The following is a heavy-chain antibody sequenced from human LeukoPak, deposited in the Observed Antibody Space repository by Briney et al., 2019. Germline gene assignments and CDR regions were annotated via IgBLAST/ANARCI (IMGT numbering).Heavy chain of an antibody. J-gene: IGHJ4*02. V-gene: IGHV3-30*02. CDR2: IRYDGSNK. CDR1: GFTFSSYG. D-gene: IGHD2-21*01. Sequence: GGSLRLSCAASGFTFSSYGMHWVRQAPGKGLEWVAFIRYDGSNKYYADSVKGRFTISRDNPKNTLYLQMNSLRAEDTAVYYCAPRVVVIAAPFDYWGQGTLVTVSS. CDR3: APRVVVIAAPFDY.